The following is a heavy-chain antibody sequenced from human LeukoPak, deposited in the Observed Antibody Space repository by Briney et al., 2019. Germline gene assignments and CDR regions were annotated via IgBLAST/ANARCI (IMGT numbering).Heavy chain of an antibody. CDR2: VYSSGHT. V-gene: IGHV4-4*07. Sequence: SQTPSLTCTVSGGSMSNYYWNWIRQPAGKGLEWIGQVYSSGHTNYNPSLKSRVTMSVDTSKNHFSLSLSSLTAADTAVYYCARRTWGSDFDYWGQGTPVTVSS. D-gene: IGHD7-27*01. CDR1: GGSMSNYY. J-gene: IGHJ4*02. CDR3: ARRTWGSDFDY.